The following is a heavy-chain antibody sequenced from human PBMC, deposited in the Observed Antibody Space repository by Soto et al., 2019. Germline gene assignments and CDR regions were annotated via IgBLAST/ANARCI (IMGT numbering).Heavy chain of an antibody. J-gene: IGHJ3*01. D-gene: IGHD1-1*01. Sequence: DVQLVESGGGLIQPGESQRLSCAAFGLTVSGKKYVAWVRQAPGKGPEWVSALYDVDGSFYADSVKGRFTTSSDSSKTTVYLQMNGLRPDDTAVYYCASWHEREHAYDVWGQGTTVTVSS. V-gene: IGHV3-53*01. CDR2: LYDVDGS. CDR3: ASWHEREHAYDV. CDR1: GLTVSGKKY.